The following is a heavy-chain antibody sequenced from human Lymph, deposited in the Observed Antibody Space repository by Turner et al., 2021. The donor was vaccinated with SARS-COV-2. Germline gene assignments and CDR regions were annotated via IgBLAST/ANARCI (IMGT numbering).Heavy chain of an antibody. CDR2: ISGTGSST. D-gene: IGHD5-12*01. CDR1: GFTFSSYA. CDR3: EEDASCISGYDCIDY. V-gene: IGHV3-23*01. Sequence: VRLLASGGGLVPPTVSLRLPGAASGFTFSSYAMSWVRQARGEGMGGVSRISGTGSSTYNAESVKGRFTNSSDNTKNTLYMQMNRLRAEETAVYFWEEDASCISGYDCIDYWGQGTLVTVPS. J-gene: IGHJ4*02.